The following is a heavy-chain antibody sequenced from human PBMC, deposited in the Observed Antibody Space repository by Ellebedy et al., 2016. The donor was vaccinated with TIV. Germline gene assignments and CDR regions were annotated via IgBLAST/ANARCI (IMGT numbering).Heavy chain of an antibody. CDR2: IRSDGSAI. CDR1: GFTTSG. CDR3: AKGAYPVPTVMAV. Sequence: GESLKISCATSGFTTSGMHWVRQPPGKGLEWVAFIRSDGSAIYYGDSVSGRFITSRDDSKNTLFLQMNSLRSDDTAVYYCAKGAYPVPTVMAVWGQGTTVIVSS. J-gene: IGHJ6*02. V-gene: IGHV3-30*02. D-gene: IGHD4-17*01.